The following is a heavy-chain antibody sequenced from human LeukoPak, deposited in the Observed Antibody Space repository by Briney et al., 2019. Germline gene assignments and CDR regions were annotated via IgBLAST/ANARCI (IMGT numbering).Heavy chain of an antibody. J-gene: IGHJ4*02. CDR2: IYTSGST. V-gene: IGHV4-61*02. D-gene: IGHD3-3*01. CDR1: GGSISSGSYY. Sequence: PSQTLSLTCTVSGGSISSGSYYWSWIRQPAGKGLEWIGRIYTSGSTNYNPSLKSRVTISVDTSKNQFSLKLSSVTAADTAVYYCARELTIFGVVDSQFDYWGQGTLVTVSS. CDR3: ARELTIFGVVDSQFDY.